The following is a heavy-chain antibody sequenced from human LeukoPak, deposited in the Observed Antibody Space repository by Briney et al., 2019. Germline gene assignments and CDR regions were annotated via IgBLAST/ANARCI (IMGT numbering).Heavy chain of an antibody. CDR1: GYTFTGYY. V-gene: IGHV1-69*13. CDR3: AREGRSGWPYDY. J-gene: IGHJ4*02. CDR2: IIPIFGTA. D-gene: IGHD6-19*01. Sequence: SVKVSCKASGYTFTGYYMHWVRQAPGQGLEWMGGIIPIFGTANYAQKFQGRVTITADESTSTAYMELSSLRSEDTAVYYCAREGRSGWPYDYWGQGTLVTVSS.